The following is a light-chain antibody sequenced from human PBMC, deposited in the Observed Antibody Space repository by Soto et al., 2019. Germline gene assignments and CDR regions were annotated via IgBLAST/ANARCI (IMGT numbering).Light chain of an antibody. Sequence: EIVVTQSPATLSLSPGERATLSCRASQSVSSYLAWYQQKPGQAPRLLIYDASNRATGIPARFSGSGSGTDFTLTISSLEPEDFAVYYCQQRSNWPPWTFGQGTRLEIK. CDR3: QQRSNWPPWT. CDR2: DAS. V-gene: IGKV3-11*01. J-gene: IGKJ5*01. CDR1: QSVSSY.